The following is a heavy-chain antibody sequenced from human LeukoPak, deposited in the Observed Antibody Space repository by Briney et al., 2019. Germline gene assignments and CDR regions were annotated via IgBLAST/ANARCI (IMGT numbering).Heavy chain of an antibody. V-gene: IGHV3-30-3*01. J-gene: IGHJ4*02. CDR2: ISYDGNNQ. CDR1: GFAFSSLA. D-gene: IGHD2-15*01. Sequence: PGTSRRLSCAVSGFAFSSLAMHWVRQAPGKGLEWVAFISYDGNNQYYADSVKGRFTISRDNSKNTLYLQMNNLRAEDTAIYYCARVGSRYCSGANCYDGFWGQGTLVSVSS. CDR3: ARVGSRYCSGANCYDGF.